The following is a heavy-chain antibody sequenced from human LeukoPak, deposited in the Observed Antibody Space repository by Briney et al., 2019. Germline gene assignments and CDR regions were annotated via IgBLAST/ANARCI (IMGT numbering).Heavy chain of an antibody. CDR1: GFTFTSSW. CDR3: AKVAMIVVVIPPAHLVDY. Sequence: TGGSLRLSCIASGFTFTSSWMSWVRQAPGKGLEWVANIKQDGSEKNYVDSVKGRFTISRDNAKNSLYLQMNSLRAEDTAVYYCAKVAMIVVVIPPAHLVDYWGQGTLVTVSS. J-gene: IGHJ4*02. CDR2: IKQDGSEK. V-gene: IGHV3-7*03. D-gene: IGHD3-22*01.